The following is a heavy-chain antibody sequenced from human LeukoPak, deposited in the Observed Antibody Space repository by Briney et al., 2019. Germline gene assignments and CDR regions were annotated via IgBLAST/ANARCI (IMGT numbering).Heavy chain of an antibody. D-gene: IGHD3-22*01. J-gene: IGHJ4*02. Sequence: SETLSLTCTVSGGSISSYYWPWIRQPPGKGLEWLGYIYYTGGSNYNPSLKSRVTISVETSKNQFSLRLSSVTAADTAVYYCASTNYDSRIFEYWGQGTLVTVSS. CDR3: ASTNYDSRIFEY. CDR1: GGSISSYY. CDR2: IYYTGGS. V-gene: IGHV4-59*01.